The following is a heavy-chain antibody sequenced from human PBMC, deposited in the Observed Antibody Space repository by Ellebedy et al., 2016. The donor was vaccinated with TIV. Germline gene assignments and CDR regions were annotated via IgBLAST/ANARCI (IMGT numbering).Heavy chain of an antibody. CDR2: ISDSGGNT. CDR1: GFTFSSYA. D-gene: IGHD1-26*01. Sequence: GESLKISCVASGFTFSSYAMCWVRQAPGKGLEWVSTISDSGGNTYFPDSVKGRFTISRDNSRNTVYLQMNNLRAEDTAVYYCASDPWGVGPAFDIWGQGTMVTVSS. J-gene: IGHJ3*02. CDR3: ASDPWGVGPAFDI. V-gene: IGHV3-23*01.